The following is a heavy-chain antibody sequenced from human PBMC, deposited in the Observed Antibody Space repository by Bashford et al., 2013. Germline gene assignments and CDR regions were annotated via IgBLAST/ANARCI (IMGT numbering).Heavy chain of an antibody. CDR1: GFTFSTYS. CDR3: AREADHYGSGSYSYHYMGV. Sequence: GGPVRLSCAASGFTFSTYSMNWVRQAQRRAGVVSSISSSSTYTYYTASVKGRFTISRDDANNSLYLQMNSLRAEDTALYYCAREADHYGSGSYSYHYMGVWGKGTTVTVSS. V-gene: IGHV3-21*06. D-gene: IGHD3-10*01. CDR2: ISSSSTYT. J-gene: IGHJ6*03.